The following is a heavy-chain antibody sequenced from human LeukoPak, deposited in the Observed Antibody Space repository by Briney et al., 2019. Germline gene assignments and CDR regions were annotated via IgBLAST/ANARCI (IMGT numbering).Heavy chain of an antibody. CDR1: GGSIRSSYYY. D-gene: IGHD6-13*01. V-gene: IGHV4-39*07. CDR3: ARGGIAAAGTVLSE. J-gene: IGHJ4*02. CDR2: INHSGST. Sequence: SETLSLTCTVSGGSIRSSYYYWGWIRQPPGKGLEWIGEINHSGSTNYNPSLKSRVTISVDTSKNQFSLKLSSVTAADTAVYYCARGGIAAAGTVLSEWGQGTLVTVSS.